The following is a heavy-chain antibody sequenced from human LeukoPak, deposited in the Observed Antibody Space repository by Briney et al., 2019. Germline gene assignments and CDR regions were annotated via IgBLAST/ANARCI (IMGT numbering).Heavy chain of an antibody. CDR1: GFIFPDYW. CDR3: AKDARGPGDGVINY. CDR2: IRGDGRAT. Sequence: RGGSLRLSCAASGFIFPDYWMHWVRQTPGSELVWVARIRGDGRATTYAASVKGRFTISRDNSKNTLYLQMNSLRAEDTAVYYCAKDARGPGDGVINYWGQGTLVTVSS. V-gene: IGHV3-74*01. D-gene: IGHD2-21*01. J-gene: IGHJ4*02.